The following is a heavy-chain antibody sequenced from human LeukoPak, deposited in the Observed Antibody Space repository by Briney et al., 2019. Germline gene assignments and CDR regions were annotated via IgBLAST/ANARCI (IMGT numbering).Heavy chain of an antibody. CDR3: AREYYDSVD. Sequence: SETLSLTCTVSGYSINSGYYWGWIRQPPGKGLEWIGSIYLSGSTYYNPSLKSRVTISVDTSKNHFSLKLSSVTAADTAVYYCAREYYDSVDWGQGTLVTVSS. CDR2: IYLSGST. CDR1: GYSINSGYY. V-gene: IGHV4-38-2*02. J-gene: IGHJ4*02. D-gene: IGHD3-22*01.